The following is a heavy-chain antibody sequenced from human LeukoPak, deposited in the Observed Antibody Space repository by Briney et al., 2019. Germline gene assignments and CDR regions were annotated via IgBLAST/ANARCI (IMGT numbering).Heavy chain of an antibody. CDR1: GFTLSSYG. CDR2: IRYDGSNK. Sequence: GGSLRLSCAASGFTLSSYGMHWVRHAPGKGLELVAFIRYDGSNKYYADSVKGRFTISRDNSKNTLYLQMNSLRAEDTAVYYCAKDGVLKVDTAILWGQGTLVTVSS. J-gene: IGHJ4*02. D-gene: IGHD5-18*01. V-gene: IGHV3-30*02. CDR3: AKDGVLKVDTAIL.